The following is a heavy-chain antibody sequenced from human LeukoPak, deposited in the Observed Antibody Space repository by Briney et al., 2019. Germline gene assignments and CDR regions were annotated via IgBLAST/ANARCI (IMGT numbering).Heavy chain of an antibody. CDR3: ARDSGSSSIAVADLDY. CDR1: GFTFSSYA. Sequence: GGSLRLSCAASGFTFSSYAMHWVRQAPGKGLEWVAVISYDGSNKYYADSVKGRFTISRDNAKNSLYLQMNGLRAEDTAVYYCARDSGSSSIAVADLDYWGQGTLVTVSS. V-gene: IGHV3-30-3*01. CDR2: ISYDGSNK. D-gene: IGHD6-19*01. J-gene: IGHJ4*02.